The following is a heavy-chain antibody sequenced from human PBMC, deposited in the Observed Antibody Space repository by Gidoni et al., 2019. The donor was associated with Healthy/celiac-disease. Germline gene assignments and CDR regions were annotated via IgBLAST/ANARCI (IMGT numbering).Heavy chain of an antibody. J-gene: IGHJ4*02. CDR3: ARHGGGYVDTAMGPEEY. Sequence: EVQLVQSGAEVKKPGESLKISCKGAGYSFTSYWSGWVRQMPGKGLEWMGIIYPGASDTRSSPSFQGQVTISADKSISTAYLQWSSLKASDTAMYYCARHGGGYVDTAMGPEEYWGQGTLVTVSS. V-gene: IGHV5-51*01. D-gene: IGHD5-18*01. CDR1: GYSFTSYW. CDR2: IYPGASDT.